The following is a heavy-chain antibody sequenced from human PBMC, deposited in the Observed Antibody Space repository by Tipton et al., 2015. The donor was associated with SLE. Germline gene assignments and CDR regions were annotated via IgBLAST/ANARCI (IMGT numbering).Heavy chain of an antibody. CDR1: GGSISSSSYY. CDR2: IYYSGST. V-gene: IGHV4-39*07. Sequence: TLSLTCTVSGGSISSSSYYWGWIRQPPGKGLEWIGSIYYSGSTYYNPSLKSRVTISVDTSKNQFSLKLSSVTAADTAVYYCARPPLSYCASTSCFDVWGQGTLVTVSS. CDR3: ARPPLSYCASTSCFDV. D-gene: IGHD2-2*01. J-gene: IGHJ4*02.